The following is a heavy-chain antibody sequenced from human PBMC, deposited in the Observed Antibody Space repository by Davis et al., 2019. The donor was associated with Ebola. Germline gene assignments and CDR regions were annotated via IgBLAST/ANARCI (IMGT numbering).Heavy chain of an antibody. CDR3: ARDSGSGTFGGPDAFDV. V-gene: IGHV1-3*04. Sequence: ASVKVSCKASGYTFTSYAMHWVRQAPGQRLEWMGWINTGNANTKYSQKFQGKVTITRDTSASTAYMELSRLRSEDTAVYYCARDSGSGTFGGPDAFDVWGQGTMVTVSS. CDR1: GYTFTSYA. J-gene: IGHJ3*01. CDR2: INTGNANT. D-gene: IGHD3-10*01.